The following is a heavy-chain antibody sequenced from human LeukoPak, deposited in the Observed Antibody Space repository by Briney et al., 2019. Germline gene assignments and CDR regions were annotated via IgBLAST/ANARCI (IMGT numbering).Heavy chain of an antibody. J-gene: IGHJ3*02. Sequence: GGSLRLSCAASGFTFSSYWMHWVRQTPGKGLIYISRINNDGSSANYADSVRGRFTISRDNAENTLYLQMNSLRAEDTAVYYCARQRAFDIWGQGTMVTVSS. V-gene: IGHV3-74*01. CDR2: INNDGSSA. CDR1: GFTFSSYW. CDR3: ARQRAFDI.